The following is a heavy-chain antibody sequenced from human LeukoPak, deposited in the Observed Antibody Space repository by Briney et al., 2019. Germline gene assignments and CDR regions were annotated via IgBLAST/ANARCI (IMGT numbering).Heavy chain of an antibody. J-gene: IGHJ6*03. Sequence: GGSLRLSSVVSGFPFTNAWMSWGRQAPGKGLEWVGRIKSKTDGGTADYAAPVRGRFTMWRDDARSALYLQMNSLQTEDTAVYYCTPDLMDVWGKGTTVTVSS. CDR3: TPDLMDV. CDR1: GFPFTNAW. V-gene: IGHV3-15*01. CDR2: IKSKTDGGTA.